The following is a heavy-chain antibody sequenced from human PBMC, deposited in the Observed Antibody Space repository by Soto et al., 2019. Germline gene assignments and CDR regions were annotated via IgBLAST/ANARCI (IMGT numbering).Heavy chain of an antibody. CDR2: IYYSGST. V-gene: IGHV4-59*12. CDR1: GGSISSYY. CDR3: ATAYGNAWYTY. D-gene: IGHD6-13*01. J-gene: IGHJ4*02. Sequence: SETLSLTCTVSGGSISSYYWSWIRQPPGKGLEWIGYIYYSGSTNYNPSLKSRVTMSVDTSKKQFSLKVSSVTAADTAVYYCATAYGNAWYTYWGQGTQVTVSS.